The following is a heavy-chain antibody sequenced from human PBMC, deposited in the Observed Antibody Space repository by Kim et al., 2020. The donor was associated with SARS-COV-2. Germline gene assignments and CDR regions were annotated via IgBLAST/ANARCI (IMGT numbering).Heavy chain of an antibody. Sequence: GGSLRLSCAASGFTFSSYSMNWVRQAPGKGLEWVSSISSSSSYIYYADSVKGRFTISRDNAKNSLYLQMNSLRAEDTAVYYCARDYCSGGSCSHYYYYGMDVWGQGTTVTVSS. CDR3: ARDYCSGGSCSHYYYYGMDV. CDR1: GFTFSSYS. D-gene: IGHD2-15*01. J-gene: IGHJ6*02. V-gene: IGHV3-21*01. CDR2: ISSSSSYI.